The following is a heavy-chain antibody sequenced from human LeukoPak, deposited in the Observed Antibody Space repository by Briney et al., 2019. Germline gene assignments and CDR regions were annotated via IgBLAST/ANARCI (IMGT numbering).Heavy chain of an antibody. D-gene: IGHD3-22*01. V-gene: IGHV3-23*01. J-gene: IGHJ4*02. Sequence: GGSLRLSCTASGFTFSSFAMGWVRQAPGEGLEWVSGLNGGGDKIFYADSVKGRFTLSRDNSKNTLFLQMSSLRADDTALYYCAKHVNYDISGAFGSWGQGTLVAVSS. CDR2: LNGGGDKI. CDR1: GFTFSSFA. CDR3: AKHVNYDISGAFGS.